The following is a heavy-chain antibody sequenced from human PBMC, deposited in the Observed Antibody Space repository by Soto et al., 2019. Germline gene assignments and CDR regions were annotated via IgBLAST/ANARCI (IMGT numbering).Heavy chain of an antibody. Sequence: GGSLRLSCAASGFTFSSYEMNWVRQAPGKGLEWVSYISSSGSTIYYADSVKGRFTISRDNAKHSLYLQMNSLSAEDMAVYYCARDRAARLFYDFDFWGQVTMITVSS. D-gene: IGHD6-6*01. CDR1: GFTFSSYE. CDR2: ISSSGSTI. J-gene: IGHJ3*01. V-gene: IGHV3-48*03. CDR3: ARDRAARLFYDFDF.